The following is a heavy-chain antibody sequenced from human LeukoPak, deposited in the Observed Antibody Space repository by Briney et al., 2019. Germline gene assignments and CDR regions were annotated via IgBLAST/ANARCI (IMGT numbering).Heavy chain of an antibody. J-gene: IGHJ6*03. CDR1: GFTFSSYA. V-gene: IGHV3-7*01. CDR2: IKQDGSEK. D-gene: IGHD6-6*01. CDR3: ARGAQLAPPYYYYMDV. Sequence: GGSLRLSCAASGFTFSSYAMSWVRQAPGKGLEWVANIKQDGSEKYYVDSVKGRFTISRDNAKNSLYLQMNSLRAEDTAVYYCARGAQLAPPYYYYMDVWGKGTTVTVSS.